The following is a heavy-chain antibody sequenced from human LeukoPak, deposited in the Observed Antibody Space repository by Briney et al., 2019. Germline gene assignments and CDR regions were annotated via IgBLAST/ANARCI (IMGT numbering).Heavy chain of an antibody. CDR3: AALKRLVP. CDR1: GFTFDDYA. J-gene: IGHJ5*02. Sequence: GGSLRLSCAASGFTFDDYAMHWVRQAPGKGLEWVSGISWNSGSIGYADSVKGRFTISRGNAKNSLYLQMNSLRAEDTALYYCAALKRLVPWGQGTLVTVSS. V-gene: IGHV3-9*01. CDR2: ISWNSGSI.